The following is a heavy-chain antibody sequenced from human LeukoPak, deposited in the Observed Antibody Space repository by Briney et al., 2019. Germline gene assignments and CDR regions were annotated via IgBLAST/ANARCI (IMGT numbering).Heavy chain of an antibody. D-gene: IGHD5-18*01. V-gene: IGHV4-39*07. CDR2: IYYSGST. Sequence: PSETLSLTCTVSGGSISSSSYYWGWIRQPPGKGLEWIGSIYYSGSTYYNPSLKSRVTISVDTSKNQFSLKLSSVTAADTAVYYCAREDTAMAKGFDPWGQGTLVTVSS. CDR1: GGSISSSSYY. CDR3: AREDTAMAKGFDP. J-gene: IGHJ5*02.